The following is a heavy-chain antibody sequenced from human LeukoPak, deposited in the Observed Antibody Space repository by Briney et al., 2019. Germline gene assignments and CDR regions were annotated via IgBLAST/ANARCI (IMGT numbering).Heavy chain of an antibody. Sequence: ASVKVSCKASGYTFTGYYMHWVRQAPGQGLEWMGWINPNSGGTNYAQKLQGRVTMTTDTSTSTAYMELRSLRSDDTAVYYCARGSCSSTSCYAPGEGNYYYYYMDVWGKGTTVTVSS. CDR2: INPNSGGT. CDR1: GYTFTGYY. J-gene: IGHJ6*03. CDR3: ARGSCSSTSCYAPGEGNYYYYYMDV. V-gene: IGHV1-2*02. D-gene: IGHD2-2*01.